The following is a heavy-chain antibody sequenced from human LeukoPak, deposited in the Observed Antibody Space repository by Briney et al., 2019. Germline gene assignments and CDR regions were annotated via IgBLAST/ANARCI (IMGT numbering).Heavy chain of an antibody. V-gene: IGHV1-18*01. Sequence: GREWMGFISAYNATTTYAQNLHARLTITTTTSTSTAYMQLRSLRSDDTAVYYCARDAGGSYSGLDYWGQGTLVTVSS. CDR3: ARDAGGSYSGLDY. D-gene: IGHD1-26*01. J-gene: IGHJ4*02. CDR2: ISAYNATT.